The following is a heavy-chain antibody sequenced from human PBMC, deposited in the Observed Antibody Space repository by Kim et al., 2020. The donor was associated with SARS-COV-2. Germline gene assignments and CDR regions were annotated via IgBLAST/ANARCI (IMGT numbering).Heavy chain of an antibody. Sequence: SETLSLTCTVSGGSISSYYWSWIRQPAGKGLEWIGRIYTSGSTNYNPSLKSRVTMSVDTSKNQFSLKLSSVTAADTAVYYCARSSSGWSPYYYYMDVWGKGTTVTVSS. V-gene: IGHV4-4*07. CDR1: GGSISSYY. J-gene: IGHJ6*03. D-gene: IGHD6-19*01. CDR3: ARSSSGWSPYYYYMDV. CDR2: IYTSGST.